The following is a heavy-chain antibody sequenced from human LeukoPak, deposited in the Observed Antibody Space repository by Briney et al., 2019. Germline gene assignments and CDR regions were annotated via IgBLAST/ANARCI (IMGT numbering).Heavy chain of an antibody. V-gene: IGHV3-15*01. Sequence: GGSLRLSCAASGFTFSNAWMSWVRQAPGKGLEWVRRIKRKTDVRTTDYAANVQGRVTISRDDSKNTLYLQMNSLKTEDTAVYYCTTGGLNVILTGYYNRGSYYYGMDVWGKGTTVTVSS. J-gene: IGHJ6*04. CDR1: GFTFSNAW. D-gene: IGHD3-9*01. CDR2: IKRKTDVRTT. CDR3: TTGGLNVILTGYYNRGSYYYGMDV.